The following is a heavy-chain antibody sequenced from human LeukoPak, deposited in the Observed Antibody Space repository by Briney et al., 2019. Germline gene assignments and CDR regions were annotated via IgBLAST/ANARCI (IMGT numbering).Heavy chain of an antibody. CDR2: INSYGSNT. D-gene: IGHD3-10*01. Sequence: GSLRLSCAASGFTFSSYWTYWVRQAPGKGLVWVSRINSYGSNTNHADSVKGRFTISRDNAKNTLYLQMNSLRAEDTAVYYCARVGGYGSGTYNDYWGQGTLVTVSS. V-gene: IGHV3-74*01. J-gene: IGHJ4*02. CDR3: ARVGGYGSGTYNDY. CDR1: GFTFSSYW.